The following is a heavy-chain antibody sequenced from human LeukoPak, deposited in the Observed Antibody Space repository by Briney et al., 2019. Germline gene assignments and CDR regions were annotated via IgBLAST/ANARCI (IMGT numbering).Heavy chain of an antibody. CDR1: GFTFSSYS. CDR2: ISSSSSYI. J-gene: IGHJ4*02. V-gene: IGHV3-21*01. Sequence: GGSLRLSCAASGFTFSSYSMNWVRQAPGKGLEWVSSISSSSSYICYADSVKGRFTISRDDAKNSLYLQMNSLRAEDTAVYYCARDGYDYFDYWAREPWSPSPQ. D-gene: IGHD5-18*01. CDR3: ARDGYDYFDY.